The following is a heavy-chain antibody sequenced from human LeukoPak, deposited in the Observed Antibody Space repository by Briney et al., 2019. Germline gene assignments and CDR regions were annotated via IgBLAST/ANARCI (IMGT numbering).Heavy chain of an antibody. CDR2: IRSKPYDGTT. CDR3: TSGSASGTGSGY. J-gene: IGHJ4*02. CDR1: GFTFGDYV. Sequence: GGSLRLSCITSGFTFGDYVMSWVRQAPGKGLEWVGLIRSKPYDGTTKYAASVKGRFTISRDDSKSIAYLQMNSLKTEDTSVYYCTSGSASGTGSGYWGQGTLVTVSS. D-gene: IGHD6-13*01. V-gene: IGHV3-49*04.